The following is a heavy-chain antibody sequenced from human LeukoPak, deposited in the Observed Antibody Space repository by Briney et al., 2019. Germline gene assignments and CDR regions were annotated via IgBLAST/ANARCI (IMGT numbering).Heavy chain of an antibody. J-gene: IGHJ4*02. Sequence: AGGSLRLFCAASGFPLEDYGMIGVRQARGRALEWVSGINWYGGSTGCADSVEGRFTVSRDNAKNTLYLQMNSLRAEDTALYHCARDFGYDSSGYYYPGSDYWGQGTLVTVSS. CDR2: INWYGGST. V-gene: IGHV3-20*01. D-gene: IGHD3-22*01. CDR1: GFPLEDYG. CDR3: ARDFGYDSSGYYYPGSDY.